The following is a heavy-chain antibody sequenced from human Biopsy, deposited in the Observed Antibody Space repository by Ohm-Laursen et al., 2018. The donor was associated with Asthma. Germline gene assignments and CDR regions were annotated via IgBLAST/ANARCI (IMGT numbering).Heavy chain of an antibody. J-gene: IGHJ6*02. CDR1: GFTFRSYG. Sequence: SLRLSCAASGFTFRSYGMHWVRQAPGKGLEWVAFLSYDGSNKYYGDSVKGRFTISRDNSKNTLYLQMDSLRAEDTAVYYCASYEVVTAILPMDVWGQGTTVTVSS. CDR3: ASYEVVTAILPMDV. V-gene: IGHV3-30*03. CDR2: LSYDGSNK. D-gene: IGHD2-21*02.